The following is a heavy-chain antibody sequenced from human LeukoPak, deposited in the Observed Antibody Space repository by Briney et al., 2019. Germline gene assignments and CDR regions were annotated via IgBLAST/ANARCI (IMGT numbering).Heavy chain of an antibody. CDR3: ARDGGGKSRPFDY. Sequence: SETLSLTCTVSGGSISSSSYYWGWIRQPPGKGLEWIGSIYYRGSTNYNPSLKSRVTMSVDTSKNQFSLKVSSVTAADTAVYYCARDGGGKSRPFDYWGQGTPVTVSS. CDR1: GGSISSSSYY. D-gene: IGHD4-23*01. CDR2: IYYRGST. J-gene: IGHJ4*02. V-gene: IGHV4-39*07.